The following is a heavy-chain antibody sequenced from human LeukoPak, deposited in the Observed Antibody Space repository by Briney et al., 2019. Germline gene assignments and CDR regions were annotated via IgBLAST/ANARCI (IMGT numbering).Heavy chain of an antibody. CDR3: ARSLTTLTYEGY. CDR2: INSGSTYT. V-gene: IGHV3-21*01. Sequence: GGSLRLSCATSGFTFSSHPMHWVRQAPGKGLEWVSSINSGSTYTYYTESVKGRFTVSRDNAKNSLFLQMNSLRAEDTAIYYCARSLTTLTYEGYWGQGTLVTVSS. D-gene: IGHD1-1*01. CDR1: GFTFSSHP. J-gene: IGHJ4*02.